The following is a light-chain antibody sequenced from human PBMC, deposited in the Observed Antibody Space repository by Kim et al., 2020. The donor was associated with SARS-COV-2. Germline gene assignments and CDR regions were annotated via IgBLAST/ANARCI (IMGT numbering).Light chain of an antibody. CDR3: QQSYNSHAIT. CDR1: QTIGSY. Sequence: VGDSVTITCRASQTIGSYLSWYQQKPGKAPKLLIFDASNLQSGVPSRFSGSGSGTQFTLTISSLQPEDFATYYCQQSYNSHAITFGQGTRLEIK. CDR2: DAS. J-gene: IGKJ5*01. V-gene: IGKV1-39*01.